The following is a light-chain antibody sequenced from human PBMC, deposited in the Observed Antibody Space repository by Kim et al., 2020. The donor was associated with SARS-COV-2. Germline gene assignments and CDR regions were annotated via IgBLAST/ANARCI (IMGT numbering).Light chain of an antibody. CDR3: QAWDSSTAGVV. V-gene: IGLV3-1*01. CDR1: KLGDKY. CDR2: QDS. Sequence: SYELTQPPSVSASPGQTASITCSGDKLGDKYACWYQQKPGQSPVLVIYQDSKRPSGIPERFSGSNSGNTATLTISGTQAMDEADYYCQAWDSSTAGVVFGGGTQLTVL. J-gene: IGLJ2*01.